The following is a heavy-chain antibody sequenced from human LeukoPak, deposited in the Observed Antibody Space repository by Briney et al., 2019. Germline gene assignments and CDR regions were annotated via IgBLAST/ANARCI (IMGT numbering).Heavy chain of an antibody. CDR2: INHSGST. J-gene: IGHJ4*02. CDR1: GGSFSGYY. CDR3: ARRTAMVLAY. D-gene: IGHD5-18*01. V-gene: IGHV4-34*01. Sequence: SETLSLTRAVYGGSFSGYYWSWIRQPPGKGLEWTGEINHSGSTNYNPSLKSRVTISVDTSKNQFSLKLSSVTAADTAVYYCARRTAMVLAYWGQGTLVTVSS.